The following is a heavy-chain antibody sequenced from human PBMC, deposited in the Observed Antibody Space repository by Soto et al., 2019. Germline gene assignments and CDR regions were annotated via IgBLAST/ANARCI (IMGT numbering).Heavy chain of an antibody. J-gene: IGHJ6*02. V-gene: IGHV3-21*01. D-gene: IGHD4-17*01. CDR1: GFTFSSYS. Sequence: EVQLVESGGGLVKPGGSLRLSCAASGFTFSSYSMNWVRQAPGKGLEWVSSISSSSSYIYYADSVKGRFTISRDNAKNSLYLQMNSLRAEDTAVYYCARDRVSYGDYESSRYYYGMDVWGQGTTVTVSS. CDR2: ISSSSSYI. CDR3: ARDRVSYGDYESSRYYYGMDV.